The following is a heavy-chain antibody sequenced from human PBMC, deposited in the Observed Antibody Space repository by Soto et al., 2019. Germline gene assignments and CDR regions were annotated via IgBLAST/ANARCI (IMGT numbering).Heavy chain of an antibody. J-gene: IGHJ3*02. D-gene: IGHD3-22*01. CDR2: INANSGGT. CDR1: GYVFTDFS. V-gene: IGHV1-2*02. Sequence: QVQLVQSGAEVKKPGASVKVSCTTSGYVFTDFSIHWVRQAPGQGLEWMGSINANSGGTKYAPKLQGRVTMTRDTSTDAAYMELRRLTSDDTAVYYCARDTQNYDNSGYDFRDALDIWGQGTQVTVSS. CDR3: ARDTQNYDNSGYDFRDALDI.